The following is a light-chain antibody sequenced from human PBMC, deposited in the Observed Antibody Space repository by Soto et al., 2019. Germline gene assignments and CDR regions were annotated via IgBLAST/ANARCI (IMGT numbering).Light chain of an antibody. J-gene: IGKJ3*01. Sequence: DIQMTQSPSSLSACVGGRVAFACRASQSISSYLNWYQKKPGKAPEVMIYAASYLQTGVPSRFSGRGSGTDFTLTIDSLQPEDIATYYCQQTYSGFSFGPGTKVDI. CDR2: AAS. CDR3: QQTYSGFS. V-gene: IGKV1-39*01. CDR1: QSISSY.